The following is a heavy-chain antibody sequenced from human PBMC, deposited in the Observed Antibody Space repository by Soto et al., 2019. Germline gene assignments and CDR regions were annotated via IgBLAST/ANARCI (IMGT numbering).Heavy chain of an antibody. Sequence: QAQLVQSGSEEEKPGASVKVSCKASGYNFDSYGISWVRQAPGQGLQWLGWISPYTGNTHYSLKFQRRVTMTTDTSTDTACMQLRSLRGDDTAVYFCVRYQSYDKGGYLGSMWGQGRLVTVAS. CDR3: VRYQSYDKGGYLGSM. V-gene: IGHV1-18*01. D-gene: IGHD2-21*02. CDR2: ISPYTGNT. J-gene: IGHJ4*02. CDR1: GYNFDSYG.